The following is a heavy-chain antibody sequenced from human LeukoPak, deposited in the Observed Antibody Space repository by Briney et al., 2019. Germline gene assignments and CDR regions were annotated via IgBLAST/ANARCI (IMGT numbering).Heavy chain of an antibody. CDR3: AGRPHDFWSGYPDYYYYGMDV. J-gene: IGHJ6*02. D-gene: IGHD3-3*01. V-gene: IGHV1-69*13. Sequence: GASVKVSCKASGGTFSSYAISWVRQAPGQGLEWMGGIIPIFGTANYAQKFQGRVTITADESTSTAYMELSSLRSEDTAVYYCAGRPHDFWSGYPDYYYYGMDVWGQGTAVTVSS. CDR2: IIPIFGTA. CDR1: GGTFSSYA.